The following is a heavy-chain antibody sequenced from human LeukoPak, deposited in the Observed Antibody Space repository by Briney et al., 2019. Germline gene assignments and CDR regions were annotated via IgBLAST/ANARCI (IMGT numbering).Heavy chain of an antibody. CDR2: ISGSGGST. CDR1: GFTFSSYA. D-gene: IGHD1-26*01. V-gene: IGHV3-23*01. Sequence: GGSLRLSCAASGFTFSSYAMSWVRQAPGKGLEWVSAISGSGGSTYYADSVKGRFTISRDNSKNTLYLQMNSLRAEDTAVYYCAKAGGWIVGGSYGGNYWGQGTLVTVSS. CDR3: AKAGGWIVGGSYGGNY. J-gene: IGHJ4*02.